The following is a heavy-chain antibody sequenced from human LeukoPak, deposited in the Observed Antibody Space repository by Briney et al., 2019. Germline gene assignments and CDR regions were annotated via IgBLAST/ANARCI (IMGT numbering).Heavy chain of an antibody. CDR1: GGSISSYY. CDR2: IKQDGSEK. J-gene: IGHJ4*02. CDR3: AREQSSSGYYPHYYFDY. D-gene: IGHD3-22*01. Sequence: ETLSLTCTVSGGSISSYYWSWIRQPPGKRLEWVANIKQDGSEKYYVDSVKGRFTISRDNAKNSLYLQMNSLRAEDTAVYYCAREQSSSGYYPHYYFDYWGQGTLVTVSS. V-gene: IGHV3-7*01.